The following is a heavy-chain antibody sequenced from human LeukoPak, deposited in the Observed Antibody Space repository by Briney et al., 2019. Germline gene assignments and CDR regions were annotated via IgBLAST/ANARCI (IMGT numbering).Heavy chain of an antibody. J-gene: IGHJ6*02. Sequence: SSETLSLTCTVSGGSISSYYWSWIRQPPGKGLEWIGYIYYSGSTNYNTSLKSRVTISVDTSKNQFSLKLSSVTAADTAVYYCATLYGAPGSYYYYGMDVWGQGTTVTVSS. V-gene: IGHV4-59*01. D-gene: IGHD4-17*01. CDR2: IYYSGST. CDR3: ATLYGAPGSYYYYGMDV. CDR1: GGSISSYY.